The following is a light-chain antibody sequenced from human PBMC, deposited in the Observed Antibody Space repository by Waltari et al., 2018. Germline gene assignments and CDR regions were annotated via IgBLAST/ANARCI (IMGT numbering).Light chain of an antibody. CDR2: DDS. J-gene: IGLJ2*01. Sequence: SYVLTQPPSVSVAPGKTARITCGGNNIGSKSVHWYQQKPGQAPVLVIYDDSDRPSGIPERFPDSNSGNTATLTISRVEAGDEADYYCQVGDSSSDHPDVVFGGGTKLTGL. CDR1: NIGSKS. CDR3: QVGDSSSDHPDVV. V-gene: IGLV3-21*04.